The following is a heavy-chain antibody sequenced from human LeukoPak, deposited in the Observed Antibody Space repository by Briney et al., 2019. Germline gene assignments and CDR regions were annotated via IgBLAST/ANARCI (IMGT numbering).Heavy chain of an antibody. V-gene: IGHV4-39*01. J-gene: IGHJ4*02. D-gene: IGHD4-17*01. Sequence: PSETLSLTCTVSGGSISSSSYYWGWIRQPPGKGLEWIGSIYYSGSTYYNPSLKSRVTISVDTSKNQFSLKLSSVTAADTAVYYCASPTVVTDGYHYWGQGTLVTVSS. CDR3: ASPTVVTDGYHY. CDR1: GGSISSSSYY. CDR2: IYYSGST.